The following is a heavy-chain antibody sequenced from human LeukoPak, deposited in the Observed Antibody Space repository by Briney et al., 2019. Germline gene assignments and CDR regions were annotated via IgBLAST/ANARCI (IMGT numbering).Heavy chain of an antibody. D-gene: IGHD5-18*01. Sequence: SETLSLTCTVSGGSISSGDYYWSWIRQPPGKGLEWIEYIYYSGSTYYNPSLKSRVTISVDTSKNQFSLKLSSVTAADTAVYYCARGGRGYSYGSFDYWGQGTLVTVSS. CDR2: IYYSGST. J-gene: IGHJ4*02. CDR1: GGSISSGDYY. V-gene: IGHV4-30-4*01. CDR3: ARGGRGYSYGSFDY.